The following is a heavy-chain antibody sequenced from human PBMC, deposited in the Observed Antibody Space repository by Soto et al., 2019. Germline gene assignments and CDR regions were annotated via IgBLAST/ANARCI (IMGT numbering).Heavy chain of an antibody. J-gene: IGHJ6*02. D-gene: IGHD3-22*01. CDR3: ARVRGHYYDSSGAYYYGMDV. V-gene: IGHV1-69*13. CDR2: IIPIFGTA. CDR1: GGTFSSYA. Sequence: SVKVSCKASGGTFSSYAISWVRQAPGQGLEWMGGIIPIFGTANYAQKFQGRVTITADESTSTAYMELSSLRSEDTAVYYCARVRGHYYDSSGAYYYGMDVWGQGTTVTV.